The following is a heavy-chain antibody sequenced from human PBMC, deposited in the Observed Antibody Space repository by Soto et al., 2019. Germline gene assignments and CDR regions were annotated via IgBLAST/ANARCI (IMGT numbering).Heavy chain of an antibody. CDR2: IYPGDSNT. CDR3: ARQGYCSSTACYTVDY. CDR1: GYSFTNYW. Sequence: GESLKISFKGSGYSFTNYWIGLVRQIPGKGLEWMGIIYPGDSNTIYSPSFQGQVTISADKSISTAYLQWSSLKASDTAMYYCARQGYCSSTACYTVDYWGQGTLVTVSS. J-gene: IGHJ4*02. V-gene: IGHV5-51*01. D-gene: IGHD2-2*02.